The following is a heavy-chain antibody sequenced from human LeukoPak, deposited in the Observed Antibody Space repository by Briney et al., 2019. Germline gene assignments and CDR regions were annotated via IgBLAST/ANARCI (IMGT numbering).Heavy chain of an antibody. Sequence: GESLKISCKGSGYSFTSYWIGWVRQMPGKGLEWMGIVYSGDSDTTYSPSFQGQVTISADKSMSTAYLQWRSLKASDTAMYYCVRALGYTSRWYLTFVYWGQGTLVTVSS. CDR3: VRALGYTSRWYLTFVY. J-gene: IGHJ4*02. V-gene: IGHV5-51*01. D-gene: IGHD6-13*01. CDR1: GYSFTSYW. CDR2: VYSGDSDT.